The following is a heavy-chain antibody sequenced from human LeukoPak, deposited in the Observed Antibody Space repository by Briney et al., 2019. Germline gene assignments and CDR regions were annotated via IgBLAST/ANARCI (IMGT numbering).Heavy chain of an antibody. CDR1: GYTFADYF. D-gene: IGHD1-26*01. V-gene: IGHV1-2*04. Sequence: ASVKVSCKASGYTFADYFIHWARQAPGQGLEWMGRINPNTGGAEYAPKFQGWVTMTRDTSISTAYVEVNRLISDDTAVYYCARDLTSTSHWEFDYWGQGTLVIVSS. CDR3: ARDLTSTSHWEFDY. J-gene: IGHJ4*02. CDR2: INPNTGGA.